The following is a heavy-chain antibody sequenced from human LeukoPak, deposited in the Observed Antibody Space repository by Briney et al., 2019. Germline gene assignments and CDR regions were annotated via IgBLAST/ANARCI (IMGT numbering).Heavy chain of an antibody. CDR1: GYTFTSYG. Sequence: GASVKVSCKASGYTFTSYGISWVRQAPGQGLEWMGWISAYNGNTNYAQKLQGRVTMTTDTSTSTAYMELRSLRSDGTAVYYCARDGIVVVPAAMVVGWFDPWGQGTLVTVSS. J-gene: IGHJ5*02. V-gene: IGHV1-18*01. CDR3: ARDGIVVVPAAMVVGWFDP. D-gene: IGHD2-2*01. CDR2: ISAYNGNT.